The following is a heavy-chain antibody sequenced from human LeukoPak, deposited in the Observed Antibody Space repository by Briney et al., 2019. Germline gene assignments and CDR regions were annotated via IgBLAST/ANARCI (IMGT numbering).Heavy chain of an antibody. D-gene: IGHD2-21*02. J-gene: IGHJ4*02. Sequence: SETLSLTCAVYGGSFSGYYWSWIRQPPGKGLEWIGEINHSVSTNYNPSLKSRVTISVDTSKNQFSLKLSSVTAADTAVYYCARGNRYCGGDCYSAFDYWGQGTLVTVSS. V-gene: IGHV4-34*01. CDR3: ARGNRYCGGDCYSAFDY. CDR1: GGSFSGYY. CDR2: INHSVST.